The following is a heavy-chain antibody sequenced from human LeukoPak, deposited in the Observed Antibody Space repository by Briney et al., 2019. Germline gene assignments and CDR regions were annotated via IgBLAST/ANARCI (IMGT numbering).Heavy chain of an antibody. J-gene: IGHJ4*02. V-gene: IGHV4-38-2*02. CDR3: ASRSTSLYCGGDRSNFDY. CDR2: IYYRGST. CDR1: GYSISSGYY. Sequence: SETLSLTCTVSGYSISSGYYWGWIRQPPGRGLEWIASIYYRGSTHYNPSLASLKSRVTISGDTSKNQFSLKLSSVTAADTAVYYCASRSTSLYCGGDRSNFDYWGQGTLVTVSS. D-gene: IGHD2-21*02.